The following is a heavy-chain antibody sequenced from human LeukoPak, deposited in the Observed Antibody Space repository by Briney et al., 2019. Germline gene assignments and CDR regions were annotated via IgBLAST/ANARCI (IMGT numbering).Heavy chain of an antibody. CDR3: AKGYCTGGTCYYFDY. V-gene: IGHV3-30*18. Sequence: GGSLRLSCAASGFTFSSYGMHWVRQAPGKGLEWVAVISYDGSNKYYADSVKGRFTISRDNSKNTLCLQMNSLRAEDTAVYYCAKGYCTGGTCYYFDYWGQGTLVTVSS. D-gene: IGHD2-8*02. CDR2: ISYDGSNK. CDR1: GFTFSSYG. J-gene: IGHJ4*02.